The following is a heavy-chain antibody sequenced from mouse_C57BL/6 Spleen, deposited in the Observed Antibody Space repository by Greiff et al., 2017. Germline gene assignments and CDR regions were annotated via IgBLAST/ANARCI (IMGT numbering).Heavy chain of an antibody. CDR1: GYAFSSYW. Sequence: VQLQQSGAELVKPGASVKISCKASGYAFSSYWMNWVKQRPGKGLEWLGQIYPGDGGTNYTGKFKGKATLTADNSSSTACMQLSSLSSEYSAVYFCAREEVGRYYCDFWGQGTTLTVSS. J-gene: IGHJ2*01. CDR3: AREEVGRYYCDF. V-gene: IGHV1-80*01. D-gene: IGHD1-3*01. CDR2: IYPGDGGT.